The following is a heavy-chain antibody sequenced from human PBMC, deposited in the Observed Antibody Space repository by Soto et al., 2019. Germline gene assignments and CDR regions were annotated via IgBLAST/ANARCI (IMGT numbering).Heavy chain of an antibody. D-gene: IGHD4-17*01. CDR2: IYYSGST. CDR3: ARWDYGDLDAFDI. J-gene: IGHJ3*02. CDR1: GGSISSGGYY. V-gene: IGHV4-31*03. Sequence: QVQLQESGPGLVKPSQTLSLTCTVSGGSISSGGYYWSWIRQHPGKGLEWIGYIYYSGSTYYNPSLKSRVTIAVDTSKNQVSLKLSAVAAADTAVYYCARWDYGDLDAFDIWGQGTMVTVSA.